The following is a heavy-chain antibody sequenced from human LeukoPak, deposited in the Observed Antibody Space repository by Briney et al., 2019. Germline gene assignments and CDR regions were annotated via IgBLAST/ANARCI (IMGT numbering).Heavy chain of an antibody. CDR3: ASRITMVRGVRLGSFDY. V-gene: IGHV4-4*02. Sequence: SETLSLTCAVSGGSISSSNWWSWVRQPPGKGLEWIGEIYHSGSTNYNSSLKSRVTISVDTSKNQFSLKLSSVTAADTAVYYCASRITMVRGVRLGSFDYWGQGTLVTVSS. D-gene: IGHD3-10*01. J-gene: IGHJ4*02. CDR2: IYHSGST. CDR1: GGSISSSNW.